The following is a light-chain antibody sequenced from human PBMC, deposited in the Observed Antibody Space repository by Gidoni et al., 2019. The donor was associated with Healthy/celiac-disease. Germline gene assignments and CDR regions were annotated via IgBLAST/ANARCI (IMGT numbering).Light chain of an antibody. J-gene: IGKJ4*01. V-gene: IGKV1-39*01. CDR1: QSISSY. Sequence: DIQMTQSPSSLSASVGDRVTITRRASQSISSYLHWYQQKPGKAPKLMIYAASSLQSGVPSRISGSGSGTDFTLTISSLQPEDFATYYCQQSYRTPLTFGGGTKVEIK. CDR3: QQSYRTPLT. CDR2: AAS.